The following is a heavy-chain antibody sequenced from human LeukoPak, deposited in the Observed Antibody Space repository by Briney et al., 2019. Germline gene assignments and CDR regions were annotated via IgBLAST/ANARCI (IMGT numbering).Heavy chain of an antibody. CDR1: GFTFSDSF. D-gene: IGHD3-3*01. J-gene: IGHJ3*01. CDR2: INGSGTNL. CDR3: ARSMNDLWSGYYSPGAFDF. Sequence: GGSLRLTCAASGFTFSDSFMSWIRQAPGKGLQWLAYINGSGTNLYYADAVRGRFTISRDNAKKSLYLQMHSLRVEDTAVYYCARSMNDLWSGYYSPGAFDFWGQGTMVTVSS. V-gene: IGHV3-11*04.